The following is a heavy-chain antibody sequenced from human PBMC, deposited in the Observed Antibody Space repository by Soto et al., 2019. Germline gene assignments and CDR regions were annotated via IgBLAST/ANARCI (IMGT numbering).Heavy chain of an antibody. Sequence: EGQLVESGGGLVQPGGSLRLSCQVSGFTFRSYWMTWVRRAPGKGLEWVANINLDGSEKYYVDAVKGRFTISRDNAKNSLHLDLSDLRANDTAVYYCARGAMAGNEVPGDWGQGTLVTVSS. J-gene: IGHJ1*01. CDR2: INLDGSEK. CDR1: GFTFRSYW. CDR3: ARGAMAGNEVPGD. V-gene: IGHV3-7*05. D-gene: IGHD1-1*01.